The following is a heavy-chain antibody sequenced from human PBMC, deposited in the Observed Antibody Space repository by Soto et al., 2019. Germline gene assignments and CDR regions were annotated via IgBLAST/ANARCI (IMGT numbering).Heavy chain of an antibody. CDR3: AKDLLAYCGGDCYSAFDY. CDR1: GFTFSSYG. D-gene: IGHD2-21*02. Sequence: LRLSCAASGFTFSSYGMHWVRQAPGKGLEWVAVISYDGSNKYYADSVKGRFTISRDNSKNTLYLQMNSLRAEDTAVYYCAKDLLAYCGGDCYSAFDYWGQGTLVTVSS. V-gene: IGHV3-30*18. CDR2: ISYDGSNK. J-gene: IGHJ4*02.